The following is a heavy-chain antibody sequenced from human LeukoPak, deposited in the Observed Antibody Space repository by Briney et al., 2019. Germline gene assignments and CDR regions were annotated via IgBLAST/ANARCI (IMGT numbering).Heavy chain of an antibody. CDR2: LWYDGSNK. Sequence: GGSLRLSCSASGFNFTSYGMHGVREAPGKGLEGGAVLWYDGSNKYYADSVKGRFTISRDNSKNALYLQMNSLRAEDTALYYCAKDLAGAGNLGFDYWGQGTLVTVSS. J-gene: IGHJ4*02. CDR3: AKDLAGAGNLGFDY. V-gene: IGHV3-33*06. D-gene: IGHD4-23*01. CDR1: GFNFTSYG.